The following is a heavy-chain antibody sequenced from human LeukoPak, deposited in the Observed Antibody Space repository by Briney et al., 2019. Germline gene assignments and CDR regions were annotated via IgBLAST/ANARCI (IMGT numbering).Heavy chain of an antibody. D-gene: IGHD3-10*01. Sequence: PGGSLRLSCAGSGFTFSSYSMEWVRQAPGKGLEWVSSISSSSSYIYYADSVKGRFTISRDNAKNSLYLQMNSLRAEDTAVYYCARGGEDTAPGDYWDQGTLVTVSS. CDR2: ISSSSSYI. CDR1: GFTFSSYS. CDR3: ARGGEDTAPGDY. V-gene: IGHV3-21*01. J-gene: IGHJ4*02.